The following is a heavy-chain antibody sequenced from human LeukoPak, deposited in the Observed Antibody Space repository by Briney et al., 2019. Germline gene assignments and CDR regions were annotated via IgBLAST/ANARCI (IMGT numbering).Heavy chain of an antibody. CDR3: ARETVLRYFDWLSPEGLDY. V-gene: IGHV4-61*02. Sequence: SQTLSLTCTVSGDSISSGDYYWSWIRQPAGMGLEWIGRISSSGSTNYNPSLKSRVTISVDTSKNQFSLKLSSVAAADTAVYYCARETVLRYFDWLSPEGLDYWGQGTLVTVSS. CDR2: ISSSGST. J-gene: IGHJ4*02. CDR1: GDSISSGDYY. D-gene: IGHD3-9*01.